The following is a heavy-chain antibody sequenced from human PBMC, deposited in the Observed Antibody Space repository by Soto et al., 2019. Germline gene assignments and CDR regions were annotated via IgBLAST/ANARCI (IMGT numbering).Heavy chain of an antibody. CDR3: AKDMSAHSDSWLNWFDP. CDR1: GFTFDDYV. J-gene: IGHJ5*02. V-gene: IGHV3-9*01. Sequence: EVQLVESGGGLVQPVGSLRLSCAASGFTFDDYVMHWVRQAPGKGLEWVSGISWKSGTIGYEDSVQARFTISRDNAKNSLYLQMSNLRTEDTAFYYCAKDMSAHSDSWLNWFDPWGQGTLVTVSS. CDR2: ISWKSGTI. D-gene: IGHD6-13*01.